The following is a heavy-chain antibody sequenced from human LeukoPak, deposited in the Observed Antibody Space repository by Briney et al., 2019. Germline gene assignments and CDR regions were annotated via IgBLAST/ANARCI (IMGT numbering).Heavy chain of an antibody. CDR2: INGDGSST. CDR1: GFTFSSYW. CDR3: ARDPYSGYDRSLDV. V-gene: IGHV3-74*01. Sequence: GGSLRLTCAASGFTFSSYWMHWVRQAPGKGLVWVSRINGDGSSTNYADSVRGRFTISRDNAKNTLYLQMNSLRAEDTAVFYCARDPYSGYDRSLDVWGQGTTVTVSS. J-gene: IGHJ6*02. D-gene: IGHD5-12*01.